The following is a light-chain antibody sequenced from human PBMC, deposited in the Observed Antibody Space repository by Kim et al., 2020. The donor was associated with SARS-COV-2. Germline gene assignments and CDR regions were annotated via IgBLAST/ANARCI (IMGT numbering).Light chain of an antibody. Sequence: ASPGHKVPITCRLTQNIARYLAWFQQRPGKAPQLLIYAAYTLHTGAPSRFSGSGSGTDFTLTINPLQSEDSATYFCQQYFDFPYTFGLGTKVDIK. CDR3: QQYFDFPYT. CDR1: QNIARY. CDR2: AAY. V-gene: IGKV1D-8*01. J-gene: IGKJ2*01.